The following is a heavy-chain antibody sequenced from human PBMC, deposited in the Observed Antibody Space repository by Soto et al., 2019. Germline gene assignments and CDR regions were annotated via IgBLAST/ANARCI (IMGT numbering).Heavy chain of an antibody. CDR3: ARVYYYDSSGYYYDPHFDY. V-gene: IGHV4-34*01. CDR1: GGSFSGYY. CDR2: INHSGST. Sequence: PSETLSLTCAVYGGSFSGYYWSWIRQPPGKGLEWIGEINHSGSTNYNPSLKSRVTMSVDTSKNQFSLKLSSVTAADTAVYYCARVYYYDSSGYYYDPHFDYWGQGTLVTVSS. D-gene: IGHD3-22*01. J-gene: IGHJ4*02.